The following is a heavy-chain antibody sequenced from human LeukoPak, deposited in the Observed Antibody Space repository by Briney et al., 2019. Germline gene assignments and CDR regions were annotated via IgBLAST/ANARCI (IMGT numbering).Heavy chain of an antibody. V-gene: IGHV3-33*01. Sequence: GGSLRLSCAASGFIFSNDAMHWVRQAPGKGLEWVAVIWSDGSNKFYADSVKGRFTISRDNSKNTLYLQMNSLRAEDTAVYYCARDLFDYGDYGSFDYWGQGTLVTVSS. D-gene: IGHD4-17*01. CDR3: ARDLFDYGDYGSFDY. CDR1: GFIFSNDA. J-gene: IGHJ4*02. CDR2: IWSDGSNK.